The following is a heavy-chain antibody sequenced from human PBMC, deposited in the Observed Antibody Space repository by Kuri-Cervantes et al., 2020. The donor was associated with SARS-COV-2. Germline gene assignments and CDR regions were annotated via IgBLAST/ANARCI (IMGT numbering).Heavy chain of an antibody. CDR3: AKDRVGVQDF. D-gene: IGHD2-21*01. Sequence: GESLKISCAASGFNFSRTYMHWVRQAPGKGLEWVAVISHDGKNKKCIASGKGRFTISRDNSQNTLYLHMKSLRSEDTAMYYCAKDRVGVQDFWGQGTLVTVSS. CDR2: ISHDGKNK. V-gene: IGHV3-30*18. CDR1: GFNFSRTY. J-gene: IGHJ4*02.